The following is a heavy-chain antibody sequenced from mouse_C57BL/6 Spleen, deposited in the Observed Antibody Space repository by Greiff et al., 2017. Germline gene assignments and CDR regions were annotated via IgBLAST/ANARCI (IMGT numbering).Heavy chain of an antibody. D-gene: IGHD1-1*01. V-gene: IGHV1-26*01. Sequence: VQLQQSGPELVKPGASVKISCKASGYTFTDYYMNWVKQSHGKSLEWIGDINPNNGGTSYNQKFKGKATLTVDKSSSTAYMELRSLTSEDSAVYYCARKLGVDAMDYWGQGTSVTVSS. J-gene: IGHJ4*01. CDR3: ARKLGVDAMDY. CDR1: GYTFTDYY. CDR2: INPNNGGT.